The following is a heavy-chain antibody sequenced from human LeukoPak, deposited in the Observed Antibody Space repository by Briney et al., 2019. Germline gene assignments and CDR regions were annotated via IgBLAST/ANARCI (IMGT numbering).Heavy chain of an antibody. Sequence: VRQAPGXXXXXXXXXKQDGGEKYYVDSVKGRFTISRDNAKNSLYLQMNSLRAEDTAVYYCARVDDFWSGYWSYYYGMDVWGQGTTVTVSS. CDR3: ARVDDFWSGYWSYYYGMDV. D-gene: IGHD3-3*01. V-gene: IGHV3-7*01. J-gene: IGHJ6*02. CDR2: XKQDGGEK.